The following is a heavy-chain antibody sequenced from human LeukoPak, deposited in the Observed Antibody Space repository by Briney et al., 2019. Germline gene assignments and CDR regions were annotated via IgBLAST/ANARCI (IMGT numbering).Heavy chain of an antibody. V-gene: IGHV3-7*01. J-gene: IGHJ4*02. Sequence: GGSLRLSCAASGFTFSSYWMSWVRQAPGKGLEWVASINQDGREKYYMDSVKGRFTISRDNAKNSLYLQMNSLRAEDTAVYYCARDHGGSYDYWGQGTLGTVSS. CDR2: INQDGREK. CDR1: GFTFSSYW. CDR3: ARDHGGSYDY. D-gene: IGHD1-26*01.